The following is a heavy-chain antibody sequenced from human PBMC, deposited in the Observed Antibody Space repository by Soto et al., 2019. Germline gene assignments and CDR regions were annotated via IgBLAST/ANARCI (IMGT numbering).Heavy chain of an antibody. Sequence: GESLKISCKASGYSFTTSWIAWVRQMPGKGLEWMGIIYPADSDSRYSPSFQGQVTISVDKSISTAYLQWSSLKASDTAMYYCARHNAYYGSGSDRYFDLWGRGTLVTVSS. D-gene: IGHD3-10*01. CDR3: ARHNAYYGSGSDRYFDL. V-gene: IGHV5-51*01. J-gene: IGHJ2*01. CDR1: GYSFTTSW. CDR2: IYPADSDS.